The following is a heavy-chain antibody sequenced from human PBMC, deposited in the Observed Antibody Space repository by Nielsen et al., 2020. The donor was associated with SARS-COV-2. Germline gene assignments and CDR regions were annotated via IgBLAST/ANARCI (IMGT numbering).Heavy chain of an antibody. CDR1: DFVFSSYG. Sequence: GESPKISCVASDFVFSSYGMHWVRQAPGKGLEWVAVLTYDGSDKYYADSVKGRFTISRDNSKNTLYLQMNSLRAEDTAVYYCAKHRWGHFYDSIDYWGQGTLVTVSS. CDR3: AKHRWGHFYDSIDY. J-gene: IGHJ4*02. D-gene: IGHD3-22*01. CDR2: LTYDGSDK. V-gene: IGHV3-30*18.